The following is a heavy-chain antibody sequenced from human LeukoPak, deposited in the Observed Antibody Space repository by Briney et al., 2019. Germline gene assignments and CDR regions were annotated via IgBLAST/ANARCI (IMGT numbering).Heavy chain of an antibody. CDR1: GFTFSSYD. CDR2: IGTAGDT. Sequence: GGSLRLSCAASGFTFSSYDMHWVRQATGKGLEWVSAIGTAGDTYYPGSVKGRFTISRENAKNSLYLQMNSLRAGDTAVYYCARGKLSSWAPGYWGQGTLVTVSS. J-gene: IGHJ4*02. D-gene: IGHD6-13*01. CDR3: ARGKLSSWAPGY. V-gene: IGHV3-13*01.